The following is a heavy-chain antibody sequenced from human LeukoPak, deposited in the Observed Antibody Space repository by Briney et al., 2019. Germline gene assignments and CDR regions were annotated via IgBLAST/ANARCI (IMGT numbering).Heavy chain of an antibody. V-gene: IGHV1-2*06. D-gene: IGHD6-19*01. CDR1: GYTFTDYY. CDR3: ARGGSSGRSNY. Sequence: ASVKVSCKASGYTFTDYYIHWVRQAPGQGLEWMGRINPNIGGTNYAQKFQGRVTMIRDTSITTAYMELRRLRSDDTAVYYCARGGSSGRSNYWGQGTLVTVSS. CDR2: INPNIGGT. J-gene: IGHJ4*02.